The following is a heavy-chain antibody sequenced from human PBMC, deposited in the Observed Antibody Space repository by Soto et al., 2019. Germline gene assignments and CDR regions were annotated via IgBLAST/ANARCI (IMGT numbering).Heavy chain of an antibody. CDR3: AREGYDIGLDH. V-gene: IGHV3-66*01. Sequence: LRLSCAASGFSVTGTYMSWVRQAPGKGLEWVSVIYNFGNTYYADSVEGRFTISRDSSENTVYLQMNSLRAEDTGVYYCAREGYDIGLDHWGQGTLVTVSS. D-gene: IGHD3-9*01. CDR2: IYNFGNT. J-gene: IGHJ4*02. CDR1: GFSVTGTY.